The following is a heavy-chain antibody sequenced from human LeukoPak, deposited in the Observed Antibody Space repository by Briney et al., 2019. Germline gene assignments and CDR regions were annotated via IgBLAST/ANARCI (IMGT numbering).Heavy chain of an antibody. CDR3: GRHRVRGVTSD. J-gene: IGHJ4*02. V-gene: IGHV4-34*01. D-gene: IGHD3-10*01. Sequence: PSETLSLTCAVYGGSFSGYYWSWLRQPPGKGLEWIGEINHSGSTNYNPSLKKRVTISVDTYKNKFSFKLSSVIAADTAVFYCGRHRVRGVTSDWGQGTLVTVSS. CDR2: INHSGST. CDR1: GGSFSGYY.